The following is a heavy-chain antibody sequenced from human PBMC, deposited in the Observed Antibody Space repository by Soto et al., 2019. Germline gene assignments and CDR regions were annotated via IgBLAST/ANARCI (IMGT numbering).Heavy chain of an antibody. D-gene: IGHD4-17*01. CDR2: ISSSSSYI. V-gene: IGHV3-21*01. Sequence: EVQLVESGGGLVKPGGSLRLSCAASGFTFSSYSMNWVRQAPGKGLEWVSSISSSSSYIYYADSVKGRFTISRDNAKNSLYLQMNSLRAEDTAVYYCARELMTTVTRYYYYGMDVWGQGTTVTVSS. CDR1: GFTFSSYS. CDR3: ARELMTTVTRYYYYGMDV. J-gene: IGHJ6*02.